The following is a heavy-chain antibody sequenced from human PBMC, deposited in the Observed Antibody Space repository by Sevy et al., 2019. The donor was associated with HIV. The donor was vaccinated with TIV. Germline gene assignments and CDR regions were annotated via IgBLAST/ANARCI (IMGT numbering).Heavy chain of an antibody. J-gene: IGHJ4*02. CDR1: GFTFSSYA. V-gene: IGHV3-30-3*01. Sequence: GGSLRLSCAASGFTFSSYAMHWVRQAPGKGLEWVAVISYDGSNKYYADSAKGRFTISRDNSKNTLYLQMNSLRAEDTAVYYSARDGPHVDRLNYFDYWGQGTLVTVSS. CDR2: ISYDGSNK. CDR3: ARDGPHVDRLNYFDY. D-gene: IGHD3-22*01.